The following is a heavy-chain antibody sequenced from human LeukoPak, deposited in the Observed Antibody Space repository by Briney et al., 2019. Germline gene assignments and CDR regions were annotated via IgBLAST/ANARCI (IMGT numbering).Heavy chain of an antibody. V-gene: IGHV5-10-1*01. D-gene: IGHD6-13*01. CDR1: GYIFTSYW. J-gene: IGHJ5*02. CDR2: IDPSDSYT. CDR3: ARQGSSWRANNWFDP. Sequence: GESLKISCKGSGYIFTSYWISWVRQVPGKGLEWMGRIDPSDSYTNYSPSFQGHVTISADKSISTAYLQWSSLKASDTAMYYCARQGSSWRANNWFDPWGQGTLVTVSS.